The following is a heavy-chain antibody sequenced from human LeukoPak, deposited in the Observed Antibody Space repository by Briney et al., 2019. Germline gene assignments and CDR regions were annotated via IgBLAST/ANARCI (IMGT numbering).Heavy chain of an antibody. CDR2: ISSSSSYI. J-gene: IGHJ4*02. CDR1: GFTFSSYS. V-gene: IGHV3-21*01. CDR3: ARGPLWLLLAGPFDY. Sequence: GGSLRLSCAASGFTFSSYSMNWVRQAPGKGLEWVSSISSSSSYIYYADSVKGRFTISRDNAKNSLYLQMNSLRAEDTAVYYCARGPLWLLLAGPFDYWGQGTLVTVSS. D-gene: IGHD2-15*01.